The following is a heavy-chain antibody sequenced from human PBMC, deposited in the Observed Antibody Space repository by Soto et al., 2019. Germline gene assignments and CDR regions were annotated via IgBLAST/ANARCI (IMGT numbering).Heavy chain of an antibody. CDR3: ARGSPLLRFLLRH. Sequence: SETLSLTCTVSGGSISSGDYYWSWIRQPPGKGLEWIGYIYYSGSTYYNPSLKSRVTISVDTSKNQFSLKLSSVTAADTAVYYCARGSPLLRFLLRHWGQGTLVTVSS. V-gene: IGHV4-30-4*01. J-gene: IGHJ4*02. CDR2: IYYSGST. D-gene: IGHD3-3*01. CDR1: GGSISSGDYY.